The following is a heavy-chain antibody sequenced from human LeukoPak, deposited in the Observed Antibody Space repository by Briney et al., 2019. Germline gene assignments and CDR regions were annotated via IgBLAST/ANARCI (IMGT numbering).Heavy chain of an antibody. CDR3: ARGWYSSSWYTIRGRDWFDP. D-gene: IGHD6-13*01. CDR2: IWYDGSNK. V-gene: IGHV3-33*01. Sequence: GGSLRLSCAASGFTFSSYVMHWVRQAPGKGLEWVAVIWYDGSNKYYADSVKGRFTISRDNSKNTLYLQMNSLRAEDTAVYYCARGWYSSSWYTIRGRDWFDPWGQGTLVTVSS. J-gene: IGHJ5*02. CDR1: GFTFSSYV.